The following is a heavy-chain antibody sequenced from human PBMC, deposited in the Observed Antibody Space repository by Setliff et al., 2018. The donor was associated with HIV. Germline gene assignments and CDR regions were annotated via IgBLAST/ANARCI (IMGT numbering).Heavy chain of an antibody. CDR2: IYYSGST. V-gene: IGHV4-59*01. CDR3: ARGLYTGSYYYMDV. CDR1: GGSISTYY. Sequence: PSETLSLTCAVSGGSISTYYWSWVRQPPGKGLEWIGFIYYSGSTNYNPSLKSRVTLSVVTSKNQFSLKLSSVTAADTAVYYCARGLYTGSYYYMDVWG. D-gene: IGHD3-16*01. J-gene: IGHJ6*03.